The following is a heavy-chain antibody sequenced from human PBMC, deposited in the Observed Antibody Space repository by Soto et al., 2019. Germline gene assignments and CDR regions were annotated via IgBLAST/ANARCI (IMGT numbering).Heavy chain of an antibody. D-gene: IGHD1-26*01. CDR1: GFSLSSYG. V-gene: IGHV3-33*01. Sequence: GGSLRLSCAASGFSLSSYGMHWVRQAPGKGLEWVAVIWFDGSKKYYGDSELGRFTISRDNSKNTLYLQMNSLRDEDTAVYYCVRGIVGWYHLDYWSQGALVTVSS. CDR2: IWFDGSKK. J-gene: IGHJ4*02. CDR3: VRGIVGWYHLDY.